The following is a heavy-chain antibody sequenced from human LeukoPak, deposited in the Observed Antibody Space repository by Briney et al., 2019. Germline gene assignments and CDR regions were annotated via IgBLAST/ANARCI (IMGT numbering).Heavy chain of an antibody. CDR3: ARGGIVATGGAFDI. V-gene: IGHV3-7*01. Sequence: QTGGSLRLSCAASGFTFSTYWMSWVRQAPGKGLEWVANIRQDGSEQYYVDSVKGRFTISRDNAKNSLYLQMNSLRAEDTAVYYCARGGIVATGGAFDIWGQGTMVTVSS. CDR1: GFTFSTYW. J-gene: IGHJ3*02. D-gene: IGHD5-12*01. CDR2: IRQDGSEQ.